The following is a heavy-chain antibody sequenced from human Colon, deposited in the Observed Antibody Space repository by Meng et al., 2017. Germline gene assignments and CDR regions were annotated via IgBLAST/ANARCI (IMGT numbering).Heavy chain of an antibody. CDR2: VSAYNGVT. Sequence: QGQLVQSVVEGKKPGASVKVTCESSSYTVSSYGIRWVRQAPGEGLEWMVCVSAYNGVTNYAQKFQGRLTVNRDTSTNTAYMELNSLTSEDTAVYVCARGRYSFGSPDYWGLGTLVTVSS. CDR3: ARGRYSFGSPDY. D-gene: IGHD3-10*01. J-gene: IGHJ4*01. V-gene: IGHV1-18*04. CDR1: SYTVSSYG.